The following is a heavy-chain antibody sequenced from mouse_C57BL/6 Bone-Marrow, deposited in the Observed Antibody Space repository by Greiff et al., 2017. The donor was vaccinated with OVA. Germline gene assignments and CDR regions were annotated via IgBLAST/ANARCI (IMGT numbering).Heavy chain of an antibody. Sequence: QVQLQHPGADLVRPLSSVKLSCNSSFYTFTLYWMDWVNHSPGQGLEWIGNIYPSDGETHYNQKFKDKATLTVDKSSSTAYMQLSSLTSEDSAVYYCATDYWGQGTTLTVSA. J-gene: IGHJ2*01. V-gene: IGHV1-61*01. CDR1: FYTFTLYW. CDR3: ATDY. CDR2: IYPSDGET.